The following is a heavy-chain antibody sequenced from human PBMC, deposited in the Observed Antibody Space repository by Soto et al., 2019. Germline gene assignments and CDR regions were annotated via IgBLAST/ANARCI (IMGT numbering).Heavy chain of an antibody. CDR2: VYYTGTT. CDR1: NGSINNYY. D-gene: IGHD2-2*01. J-gene: IGHJ4*02. Sequence: SETLSLTCTVSNGSINNYYWTWIRQSPGKGLEWIGFVYYTGTTNYNPSLKSRVTISLHTSKSQFSLRLSSVTAADTAVYDRERPPRDATPDGCGQGPLVTVS. V-gene: IGHV4-59*01. CDR3: ERPPRDATPDG.